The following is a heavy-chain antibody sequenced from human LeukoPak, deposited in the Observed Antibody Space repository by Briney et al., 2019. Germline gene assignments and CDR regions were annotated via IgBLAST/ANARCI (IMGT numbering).Heavy chain of an antibody. CDR2: ISGSGGST. CDR1: GFTFSSYS. D-gene: IGHD3-22*01. CDR3: AKGDYYDSSPNAFDI. J-gene: IGHJ3*02. V-gene: IGHV3-23*01. Sequence: PGGSLRLSCAASGFTFSSYSMNWVRQAPGKGLEWVSAISGSGGSTYYADSVKGRFTISRDNSKNTLYLQMNSLRAEDTAVYYCAKGDYYDSSPNAFDIWGQGTMVTVSS.